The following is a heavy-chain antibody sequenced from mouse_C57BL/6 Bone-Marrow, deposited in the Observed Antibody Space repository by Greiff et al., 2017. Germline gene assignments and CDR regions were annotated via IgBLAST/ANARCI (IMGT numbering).Heavy chain of an antibody. CDR1: GFTFSDYG. J-gene: IGHJ3*01. CDR2: ISSGSSTI. V-gene: IGHV5-17*01. D-gene: IGHD1-2*01. CDR3: ARDYYGEGFAY. Sequence: DVQLVESGGGLVKPGGSLKLSCAASGFTFSDYGMHWVRQAPEKGLEWVAYISSGSSTIYYADTVKGRFTISRDNAKNTLFLQMTSLRSEDTAMYYCARDYYGEGFAYWGQGTLVTVSA.